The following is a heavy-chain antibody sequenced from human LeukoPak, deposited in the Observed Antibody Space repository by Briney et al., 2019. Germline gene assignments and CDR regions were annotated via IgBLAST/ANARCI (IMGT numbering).Heavy chain of an antibody. V-gene: IGHV3-21*01. CDR1: GFTFSSYS. D-gene: IGHD3-10*01. CDR2: ISSSSSYI. J-gene: IGHJ3*02. Sequence: GGSLRLSCAASGFTFSSYSMNWVRQAPGKGLEWVSSISSSSSYIYYADSVKGRFTISRDNAKNSLYLQMNSLRAEDTAVYYCARALQNDAFDIWGQGTMVTVSS. CDR3: ARALQNDAFDI.